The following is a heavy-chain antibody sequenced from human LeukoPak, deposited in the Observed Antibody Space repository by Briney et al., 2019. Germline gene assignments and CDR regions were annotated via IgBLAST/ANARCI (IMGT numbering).Heavy chain of an antibody. Sequence: ASVKVSCKASGYTFTSYYVHWVRQAPGQGLEWMGIINPGGGSPTYAQKFQGRVTMTSDTSTSTVYMEPSSLRSEDTAVYYCARDQSGVHFDLWGRGTLVTVSS. D-gene: IGHD7-27*01. CDR2: INPGGGSP. CDR1: GYTFTSYY. CDR3: ARDQSGVHFDL. V-gene: IGHV1-46*01. J-gene: IGHJ2*01.